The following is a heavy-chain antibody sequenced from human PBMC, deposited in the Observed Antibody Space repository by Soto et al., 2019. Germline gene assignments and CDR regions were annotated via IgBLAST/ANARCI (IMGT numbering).Heavy chain of an antibody. CDR3: SSGGTPINL. J-gene: IGHJ1*01. Sequence: QVQLVQSGAEVKKPGASVKVSCKASGYTFTNVGISWVRQAPGQGLEWMGWISAYNGNTNYAHNSPGRVPITKDTSTSTAYMELRSLISDDTAVYYCSSGGTPINLCGHCTLVPVSS. V-gene: IGHV1-18*01. CDR1: GYTFTNVG. D-gene: IGHD5-12*01. CDR2: ISAYNGNT.